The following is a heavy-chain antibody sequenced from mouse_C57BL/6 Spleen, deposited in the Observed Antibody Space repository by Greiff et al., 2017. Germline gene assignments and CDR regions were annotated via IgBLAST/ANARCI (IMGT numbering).Heavy chain of an antibody. D-gene: IGHD4-1*01. CDR1: GVTVSDYG. V-gene: IGHV5-17*01. CDR3: ARTNWDDYCDD. CDR2: IRSGSSTL. J-gene: IGHJ2*01. Sequence: EVKLMESGGGLVKPGGSLKLSCAAPGVTVSDYGMHWVRQAPEKGLEWVAYIRSGSSTLYYAYTVKGRFTISRDNAKHTLFLQMTSQRSEDTAMYYCARTNWDDYCDDWGQGPTLQGYS.